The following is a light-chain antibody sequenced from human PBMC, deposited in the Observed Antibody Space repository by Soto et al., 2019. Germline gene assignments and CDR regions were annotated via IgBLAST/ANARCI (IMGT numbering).Light chain of an antibody. CDR1: SSDIGSYNR. V-gene: IGLV2-18*02. Sequence: PASVSGSPGQSLTISCTGTSSDIGSYNRVSWYQQPPGTAPKLIIYEVNNRPSGVPDRFSGSKSGNTASLTISGLQTEDEADYYCNSFTTSSTYVFGTGTKVTVL. CDR2: EVN. J-gene: IGLJ1*01. CDR3: NSFTTSSTYV.